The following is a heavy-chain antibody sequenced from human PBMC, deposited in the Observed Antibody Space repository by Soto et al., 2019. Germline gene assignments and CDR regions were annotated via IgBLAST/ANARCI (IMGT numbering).Heavy chain of an antibody. J-gene: IGHJ4*02. Sequence: PGGSLRLSCAASGFTFSSYGMHWVRQAPGKGLEWVAVISYDGSNKYYADSVKGRFTISRDNSKNTLYLQMNSLRAEDTAVYYCAKEALAVAGTNYFDYWGQGTLVTVSS. CDR3: AKEALAVAGTNYFDY. D-gene: IGHD6-19*01. CDR2: ISYDGSNK. CDR1: GFTFSSYG. V-gene: IGHV3-30*18.